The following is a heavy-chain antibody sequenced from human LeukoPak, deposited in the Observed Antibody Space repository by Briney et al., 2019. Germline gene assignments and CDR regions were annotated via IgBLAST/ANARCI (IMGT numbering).Heavy chain of an antibody. D-gene: IGHD3-22*01. V-gene: IGHV1-24*01. Sequence: GASVKVSCKVSGYTLTELSMHWVRQAPGKGLEWMGGFDPEDGETIYAQKFQGRVTMTEDTSTDTAYMELSSLRSEGTAVYYCATDPLYYYDSSGYYPPLRYWGQGTLVTVSS. J-gene: IGHJ4*02. CDR1: GYTLTELS. CDR2: FDPEDGET. CDR3: ATDPLYYYDSSGYYPPLRY.